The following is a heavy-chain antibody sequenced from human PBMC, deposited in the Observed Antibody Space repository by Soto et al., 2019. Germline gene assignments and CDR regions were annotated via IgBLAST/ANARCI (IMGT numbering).Heavy chain of an antibody. J-gene: IGHJ4*02. Sequence: PSDTLSLTCAVYGGSFSGYYWSWIRQPPGKGLEWIGEINHSGSTNYNPSLKSRVTISVDTSKNQFSLKLSSVTAAVTAVYYCARSPRPDYWGSLGSRRNYLDYWGQGTLVTVSS. D-gene: IGHD3-16*01. V-gene: IGHV4-34*01. CDR2: INHSGST. CDR1: GGSFSGYY. CDR3: ARSPRPDYWGSLGSRRNYLDY.